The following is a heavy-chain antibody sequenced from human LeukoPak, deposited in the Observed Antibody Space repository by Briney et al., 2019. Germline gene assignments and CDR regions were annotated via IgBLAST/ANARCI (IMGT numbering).Heavy chain of an antibody. CDR2: IFSSGST. V-gene: IGHV4-39*07. Sequence: PSETLSLTCAVSGGSVDNSNYYWAWIRQPPGKGLEWIGTIFSSGSTFYSPSLETRITISVDTSMTQFSLKLSSVTAGDTAVYFCASERWSRRSYFDFWGQGILVTVSS. CDR3: ASERWSRRSYFDF. D-gene: IGHD5-24*01. J-gene: IGHJ4*02. CDR1: GGSVDNSNYY.